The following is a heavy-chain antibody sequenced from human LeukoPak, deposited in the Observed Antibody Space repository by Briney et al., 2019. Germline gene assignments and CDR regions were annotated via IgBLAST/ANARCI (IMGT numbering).Heavy chain of an antibody. CDR2: INQDGRLT. D-gene: IGHD3-22*01. J-gene: IGHJ3*02. CDR1: GFSFNTYY. CDR3: ARDLDMVVNFDNTGHHYDAFDI. Sequence: GGSLRLSCGASGFSFNTYYMTCVRQAPGKGLDWVANINQDGRLTSYTDSVRGRFTISRDNAKNSLYLQMSSLSAEDTAVYFCARDLDMVVNFDNTGHHYDAFDIWGQGTMVTVSS. V-gene: IGHV3-7*01.